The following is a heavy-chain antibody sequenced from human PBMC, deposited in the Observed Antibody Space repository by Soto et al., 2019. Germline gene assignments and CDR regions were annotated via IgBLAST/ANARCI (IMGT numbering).Heavy chain of an antibody. CDR3: TSEKGWRQSPLDS. J-gene: IGHJ5*01. D-gene: IGHD4-4*01. Sequence: LVESGGGLVKPGGSIRLSCAASGFIFRNAWMSWVRQAPGNGLEWVGRIKSKSSGGTTDYAAPVEGRVTITRDDSKSILYLQMTSLTVEDTAVYFCTSEKGWRQSPLDSWGQGALVTVSS. V-gene: IGHV3-15*01. CDR2: IKSKSSGGTT. CDR1: GFIFRNAW.